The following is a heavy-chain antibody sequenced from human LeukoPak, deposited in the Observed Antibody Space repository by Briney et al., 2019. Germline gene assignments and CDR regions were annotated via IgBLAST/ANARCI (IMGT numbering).Heavy chain of an antibody. CDR2: INPNSGGT. CDR3: ARDPYQLLWLDYYGMDV. Sequence: GASVTLSFTASGYTYTGYYMHWGRQAPGQGLEGRGGINPNSGGTNYAQKFQGRVTMTRDTSISTAYMELSRLRSDDTAVYYCARDPYQLLWLDYYGMDVWGQGTTVTVSS. D-gene: IGHD2-2*01. V-gene: IGHV1-2*02. CDR1: GYTYTGYY. J-gene: IGHJ6*02.